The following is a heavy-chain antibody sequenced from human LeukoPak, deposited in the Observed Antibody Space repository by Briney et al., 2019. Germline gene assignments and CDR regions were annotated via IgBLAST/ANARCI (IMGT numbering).Heavy chain of an antibody. CDR2: IYTSGST. V-gene: IGHV4-4*07. Sequence: SETLSLTCTVSDDSITMYYWTWIRQPAGKGLEWIGRIYTSGSTNYNPSLKSRVTISVDTSKNQFSLKLSSVTAADTAVYYCARVREDYYDSSGYYHCHFDYWGQGTLVTVSS. CDR1: DDSITMYY. J-gene: IGHJ4*02. D-gene: IGHD3-22*01. CDR3: ARVREDYYDSSGYYHCHFDY.